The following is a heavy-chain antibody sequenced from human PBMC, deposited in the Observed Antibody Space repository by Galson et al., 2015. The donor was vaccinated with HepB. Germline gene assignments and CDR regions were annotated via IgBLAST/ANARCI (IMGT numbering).Heavy chain of an antibody. CDR1: GFTFSNAW. J-gene: IGHJ4*02. Sequence: SLRLSCAASGFTFSNAWMNWVRQAPGKGLGWVGRIKSKTDGGTTDYTAPVKGRFTISRDDSKNTLYLQMNSLKTEDTAVYYCTTENRRTIFGVVRVWGQGTLVTVSS. V-gene: IGHV3-15*07. D-gene: IGHD3-3*01. CDR2: IKSKTDGGTT. CDR3: TTENRRTIFGVVRV.